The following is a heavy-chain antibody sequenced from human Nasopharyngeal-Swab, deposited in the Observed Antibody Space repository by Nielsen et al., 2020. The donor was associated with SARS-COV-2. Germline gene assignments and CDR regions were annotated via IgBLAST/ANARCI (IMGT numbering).Heavy chain of an antibody. CDR3: APRWGGSGWYLDY. CDR1: GFTFSSYG. CDR2: IRYDGSNK. D-gene: IGHD6-19*01. V-gene: IGHV3-30*02. J-gene: IGHJ4*02. Sequence: GGSLRLSCAASGFTFSSYGMHWVRQAPGKGLEWVAFIRYDGSNKYYADSVKGRFTISRDNSKNTLYLQMNSLRAEDTAVYYCAPRWGGSGWYLDYWGQGTLVTVSS.